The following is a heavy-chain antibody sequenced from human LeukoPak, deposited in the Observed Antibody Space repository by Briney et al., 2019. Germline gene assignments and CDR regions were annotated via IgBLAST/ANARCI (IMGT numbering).Heavy chain of an antibody. CDR2: ISGSGGST. V-gene: IGHV3-23*01. D-gene: IGHD3-10*01. CDR3: AKVMGYGSGSYYLSPGFDY. CDR1: GFTFSSYA. Sequence: HSGGSLRLSCAASGFTFSSYAMSWVRQAPGKGLEWVSAISGSGGSTYYADSVKGRFTISRDNSKNTLYLQMNSLRAEDTAVYYCAKVMGYGSGSYYLSPGFDYWGQGTLVTVSS. J-gene: IGHJ4*02.